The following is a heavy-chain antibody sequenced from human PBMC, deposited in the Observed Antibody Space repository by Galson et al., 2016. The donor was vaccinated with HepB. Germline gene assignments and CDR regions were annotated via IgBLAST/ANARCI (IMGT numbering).Heavy chain of an antibody. D-gene: IGHD3-22*01. J-gene: IGHJ3*02. CDR3: ARGLAMIVVAPDAFDI. CDR1: GDSISSSTW. V-gene: IGHV4-4*02. CDR2: ISHSGST. Sequence: SETLSLTCAVSGDSISSSTWWTWVRQPPGKGLEWIGEISHSGSTYYNPSLTSRVTISVDKSKNQFSLKLSSVTAADTAVYYCARGLAMIVVAPDAFDIWGQGTMVTVSS.